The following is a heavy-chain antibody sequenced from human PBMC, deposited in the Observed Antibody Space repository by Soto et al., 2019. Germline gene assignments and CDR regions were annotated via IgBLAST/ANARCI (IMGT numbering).Heavy chain of an antibody. D-gene: IGHD2-2*01. CDR1: GFTFDDHR. CDR2: INWNGETT. V-gene: IGHV3-20*01. Sequence: EVQVVDSGGGVVRPGGSLRLSCAASGFTFDDHRMAWVRQRPGQGLEWVAGINWNGETTDHADSVKGRFTISRDNANNVLFLQMDSLRAEDTALYDGARALSTWLFYLDVWGKGTTVTVS. CDR3: ARALSTWLFYLDV. J-gene: IGHJ6*03.